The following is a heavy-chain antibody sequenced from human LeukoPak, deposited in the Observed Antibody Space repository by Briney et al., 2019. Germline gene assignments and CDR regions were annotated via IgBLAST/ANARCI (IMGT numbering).Heavy chain of an antibody. V-gene: IGHV5-51*01. CDR1: GYSFTSYW. J-gene: IGHJ4*02. CDR3: ARHGTGNTAMEANDY. D-gene: IGHD5-18*01. CDR2: ISPADSDT. Sequence: GESLKISCKGSGYSFTSYWIGWVRQMPGKGLEWMGIISPADSDTRYSPSFQGQVTISADKSISTAYLQWSSLKASDTAMYYCARHGTGNTAMEANDYWGQGTLVTVSS.